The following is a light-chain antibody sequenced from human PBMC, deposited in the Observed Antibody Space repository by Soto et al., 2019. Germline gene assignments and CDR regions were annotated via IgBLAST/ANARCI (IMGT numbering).Light chain of an antibody. CDR1: SSDGGGYNY. CDR3: CSYAGSYTYV. CDR2: DVS. V-gene: IGLV2-11*01. Sequence: QSALTQPRSVSGSPGQSVTISCTGTSSDGGGYNYVYWYQQHPGKAPKIMIYDVSKRPSGVPDRFSGSKSGNTASLTISGLQAEDEADYYCCSYAGSYTYVFGTGTKLTVL. J-gene: IGLJ1*01.